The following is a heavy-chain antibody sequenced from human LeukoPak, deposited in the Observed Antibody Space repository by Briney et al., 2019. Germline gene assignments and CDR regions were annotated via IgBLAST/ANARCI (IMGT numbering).Heavy chain of an antibody. CDR2: ISGSGGST. V-gene: IGHV3-23*01. J-gene: IGHJ4*02. CDR1: GFTFSSYA. CDR3: ASRITIFGVVIDY. D-gene: IGHD3-3*01. Sequence: HPGGSLRLSCAASGFTFSSYAMSWVRQAPGKGLEWVSAISGSGGSTSYADSVKGRFTISRDNAKNTLYLQMNSLRAEDTAVYYCASRITIFGVVIDYWGQGTLVTVSS.